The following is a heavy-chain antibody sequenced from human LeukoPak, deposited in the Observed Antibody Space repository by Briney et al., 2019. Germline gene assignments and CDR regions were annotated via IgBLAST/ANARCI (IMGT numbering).Heavy chain of an antibody. D-gene: IGHD1-26*01. CDR1: GGSISSYY. J-gene: IGHJ4*02. V-gene: IGHV4-59*01. CDR3: AKNTWELLQ. Sequence: SETLSLTCTVSGGSISSYYWRWIRQPPGKGLEWIGYIYYSGSTNYNPSLKSRVTISVDTSKNQISLKLSSVTAADTAVYYCAKNTWELLQWGQGTLVTVSS. CDR2: IYYSGST.